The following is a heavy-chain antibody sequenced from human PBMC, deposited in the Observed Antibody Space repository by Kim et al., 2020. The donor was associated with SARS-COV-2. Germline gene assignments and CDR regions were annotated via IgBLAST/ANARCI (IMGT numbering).Heavy chain of an antibody. Sequence: SVKVSCKASGGTFSSYAISWVRQAPGQGLEWMGRIIPILGIANYAQKFQGRVTITADKSTSTAYMELSSLRSEDTAVYYCARDATPIAAAGTAQDDYWGQGTLVTVSS. J-gene: IGHJ4*02. CDR3: ARDATPIAAAGTAQDDY. D-gene: IGHD6-13*01. V-gene: IGHV1-69*04. CDR1: GGTFSSYA. CDR2: IIPILGIA.